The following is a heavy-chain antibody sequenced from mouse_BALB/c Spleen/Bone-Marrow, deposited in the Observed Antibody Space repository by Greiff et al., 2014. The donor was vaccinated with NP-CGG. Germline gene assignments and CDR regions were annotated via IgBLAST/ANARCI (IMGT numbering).Heavy chain of an antibody. V-gene: IGHV1S137*01. J-gene: IGHJ1*01. CDR3: AREAGPWYFDV. CDR1: GYTFTDYA. Sequence: QVQLQQSGAELVRPGVSVKISCKGSGYTFTDYAMYWVKQSHAKSLEWIGIISTYYGDASYNQKFKGKATVTVDKSSSTAYMELARLTSEDSAIYYCAREAGPWYFDVWGAGTTVTVSS. CDR2: ISTYYGDA.